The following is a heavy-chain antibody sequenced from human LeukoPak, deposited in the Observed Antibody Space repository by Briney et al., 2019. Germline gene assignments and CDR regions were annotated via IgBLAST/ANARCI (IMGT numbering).Heavy chain of an antibody. V-gene: IGHV3-23*01. CDR3: ANMGSIVVVPAAMRFDY. CDR1: GFTFSSYA. J-gene: IGHJ4*02. CDR2: ISGSGGST. Sequence: GGSLRLSCAASGFTFSSYAMSWVRQAPGKGPEWVSAISGSGGSTYYADSVKGRFTISRDNSKNTLYLQMNSLRAEDTAVYYCANMGSIVVVPAAMRFDYWGQGTLVTVSS. D-gene: IGHD2-2*01.